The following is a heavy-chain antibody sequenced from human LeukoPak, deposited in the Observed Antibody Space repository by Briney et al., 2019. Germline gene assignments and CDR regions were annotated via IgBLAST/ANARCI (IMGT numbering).Heavy chain of an antibody. D-gene: IGHD3-22*01. Sequence: GGSLRLSCAVSGFTFSDYSMDWARQAPGKGPEWVSYISDTGHAIYYADSVKGRFIISRDNARNSLYLQMNSLRDEDTAVYYCARDGYPGGDYWGQGTLVTVSS. V-gene: IGHV3-48*02. CDR2: ISDTGHAI. J-gene: IGHJ4*02. CDR3: ARDGYPGGDY. CDR1: GFTFSDYS.